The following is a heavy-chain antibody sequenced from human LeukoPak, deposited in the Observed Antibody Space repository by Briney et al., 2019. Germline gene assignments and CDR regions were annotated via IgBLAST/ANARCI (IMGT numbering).Heavy chain of an antibody. Sequence: SETLSLTCTVSGGSISSGSYYWSWIRQPAGKGLEWIGRIYTSGSTNYNPSLKSRVTISVDTSKSQFSLKLSSVTAADTAVYYCARVAAGIFDYWGQGTLVTVSS. CDR2: IYTSGST. J-gene: IGHJ4*02. CDR3: ARVAAGIFDY. V-gene: IGHV4-61*02. D-gene: IGHD6-13*01. CDR1: GGSISSGSYY.